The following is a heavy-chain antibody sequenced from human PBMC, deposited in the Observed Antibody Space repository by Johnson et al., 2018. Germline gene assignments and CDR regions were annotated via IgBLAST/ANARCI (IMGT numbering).Heavy chain of an antibody. V-gene: IGHV3-30-3*01. Sequence: QVQLVQSGGGVVQPGRSLRLSCAASGFTFSSYAMHWVRQAPGKGLEWVAVISYDGSNKYYADSVQGRFTLSRDNYKNTLYLQMTSPRAEDTAGYYSAKGDFDFWSVYKHSNSYDYGMDVWGQGTTVTVSS. D-gene: IGHD3-3*01. J-gene: IGHJ6*02. CDR2: ISYDGSNK. CDR3: AKGDFDFWSVYKHSNSYDYGMDV. CDR1: GFTFSSYA.